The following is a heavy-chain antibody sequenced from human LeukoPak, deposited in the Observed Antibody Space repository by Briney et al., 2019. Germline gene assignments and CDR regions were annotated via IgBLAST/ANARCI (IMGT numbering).Heavy chain of an antibody. CDR1: GGSFSAYY. V-gene: IGHV4-34*01. Sequence: PSETLSLTCAVYGGSFSAYYWNWIRQPPGKGLEWIGEINHSGGTNYNPSLKSRVTISVDTSKNQFSLKLSSVTAADTAVYYCARGDDYGGNSRYDYWGRGTLVTVSS. J-gene: IGHJ4*02. CDR2: INHSGGT. D-gene: IGHD4-17*01. CDR3: ARGDDYGGNSRYDY.